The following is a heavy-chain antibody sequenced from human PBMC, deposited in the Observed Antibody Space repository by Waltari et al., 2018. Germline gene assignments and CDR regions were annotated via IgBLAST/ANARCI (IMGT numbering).Heavy chain of an antibody. V-gene: IGHV4-31*03. J-gene: IGHJ4*02. D-gene: IGHD3-16*01. CDR2: IYYSGST. CDR3: ARGASGLGGPVGY. CDR1: GGSISSGGYS. Sequence: QVQLQESGPGLVKPSQTLSLTCTVSGGSISSGGYSWSWLRQHPGKGLEWIGYIYYSGSTYYNPSLKSRVTISVDTSKNQFSLKLSSVTAADTAVYYCARGASGLGGPVGYWGQGTLVTVSS.